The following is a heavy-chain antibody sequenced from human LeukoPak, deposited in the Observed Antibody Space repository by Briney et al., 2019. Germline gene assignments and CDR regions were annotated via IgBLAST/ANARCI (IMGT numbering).Heavy chain of an antibody. V-gene: IGHV3-23*01. Sequence: YPGGSLRLSCAASGFTFSSYAMSWVRQAPGKGLEWVSAISGSGGSTYYADSVKGRFTISRDNSKNTLYLQMNSLRAEDTAVYYCARDRSGWYSGSFDYWGQGTLVTVSS. CDR2: ISGSGGST. CDR1: GFTFSSYA. CDR3: ARDRSGWYSGSFDY. D-gene: IGHD6-19*01. J-gene: IGHJ4*02.